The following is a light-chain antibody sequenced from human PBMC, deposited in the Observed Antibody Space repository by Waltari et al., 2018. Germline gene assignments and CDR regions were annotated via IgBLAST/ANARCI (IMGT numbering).Light chain of an antibody. CDR1: QSLLHSNGYNY. Sequence: DIVMTQSPLSLPVTPGEPASISCRSSQSLLHSNGYNYLDWYLQKPGQSPHLIICLGSIRASGVPDRFSGSGSGTDFTLKISRVEAEDVGVYYCMQALQVPPTFGGGTKVEIK. V-gene: IGKV2-28*01. J-gene: IGKJ4*01. CDR3: MQALQVPPT. CDR2: LGS.